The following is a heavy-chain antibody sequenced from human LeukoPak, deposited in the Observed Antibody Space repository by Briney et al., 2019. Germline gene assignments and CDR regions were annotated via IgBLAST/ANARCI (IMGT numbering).Heavy chain of an antibody. D-gene: IGHD1-26*01. J-gene: IGHJ3*01. CDR3: ARDDASDPSASFDL. V-gene: IGHV1-2*02. CDR2: NNPKSGGT. Sequence: ASVKVSCKASGYSFRDDCIYWIRQAPGQGLEWVGWNNPKSGGTKYAQKFQGRVTMTGDTSINTAYMELSSLRSDDTAMYYCARDDASDPSASFDLWGQGTMISVSS. CDR1: GYSFRDDC.